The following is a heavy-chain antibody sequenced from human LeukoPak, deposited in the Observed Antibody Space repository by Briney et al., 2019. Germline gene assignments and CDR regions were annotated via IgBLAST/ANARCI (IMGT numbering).Heavy chain of an antibody. CDR1: GGSISSYY. J-gene: IGHJ4*02. CDR2: TYHSGST. CDR3: ASHYGSGFDY. V-gene: IGHV4-59*01. Sequence: PSETLSLTCTVSGGSISSYYWSWIRQPPREGLEWIGYTYHSGSTNYNPSLKSRVTIPIDTSKNQFSLKLRSVTAADTAVYYCASHYGSGFDYWGQGTLVTVSS. D-gene: IGHD3-10*01.